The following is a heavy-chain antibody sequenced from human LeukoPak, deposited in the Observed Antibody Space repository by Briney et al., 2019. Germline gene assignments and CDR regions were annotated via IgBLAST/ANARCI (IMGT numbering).Heavy chain of an antibody. CDR3: ARAYYDSSGYYYDY. J-gene: IGHJ4*02. Sequence: GGSLRLSCAASGFTFSSYSMNWVRQAPGKGLVWVSRISSDESSTSHADSVKGRFTISRDNAKNTLYLQMNSLRAEDTAVYYCARAYYDSSGYYYDYWGQGTLVTVSS. D-gene: IGHD3-22*01. CDR1: GFTFSSYS. CDR2: ISSDESST. V-gene: IGHV3-74*01.